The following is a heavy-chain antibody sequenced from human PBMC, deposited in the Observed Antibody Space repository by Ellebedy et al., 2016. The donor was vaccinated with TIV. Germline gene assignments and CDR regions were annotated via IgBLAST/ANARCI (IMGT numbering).Heavy chain of an antibody. Sequence: ESLKISCAASGFTFNKAWMNWVRQTPGKGLEWIGEVNHSGSTNYNPFLKSRVNISVDTSKSQLSLTLTSVTAADTAVYYCVRGQREYTQKPGYYHYDGMDVWGQGTTVTVSS. CDR1: GFTFNKAW. J-gene: IGHJ6*02. CDR3: VRGQREYTQKPGYYHYDGMDV. CDR2: VNHSGST. D-gene: IGHD1-1*01. V-gene: IGHV4-34*01.